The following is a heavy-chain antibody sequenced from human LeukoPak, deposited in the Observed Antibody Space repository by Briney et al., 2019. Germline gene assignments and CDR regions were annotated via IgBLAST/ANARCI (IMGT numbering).Heavy chain of an antibody. CDR3: AKDLDPTIAAAGPYFDY. V-gene: IGHV3-23*01. Sequence: GGSLRLSCAASGFTFSSYGMSWVRQAQGKGLDWVSAISGSGGSTYYADSVKGRFTISRDNSKNTLYLQMNSLRAEDTAVYYCAKDLDPTIAAAGPYFDYWGQGTLVTVSS. CDR1: GFTFSSYG. D-gene: IGHD6-13*01. J-gene: IGHJ4*02. CDR2: ISGSGGST.